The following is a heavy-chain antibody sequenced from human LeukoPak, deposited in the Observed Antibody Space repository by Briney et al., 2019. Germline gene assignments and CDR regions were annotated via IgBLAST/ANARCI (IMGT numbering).Heavy chain of an antibody. Sequence: ETLSLTCTVSSDSISSSSYYWGWIRQPPGKGLEWVSSLSSGSTYIFYADSVKGRFTIPRDNAKNSLYLQMNSLRAEDTALYYCARIPPLDYYMDVWGKGTTVTVSS. J-gene: IGHJ6*03. CDR1: SDSISSSS. D-gene: IGHD1-14*01. CDR2: LSSGSTYI. CDR3: ARIPPLDYYMDV. V-gene: IGHV3-21*04.